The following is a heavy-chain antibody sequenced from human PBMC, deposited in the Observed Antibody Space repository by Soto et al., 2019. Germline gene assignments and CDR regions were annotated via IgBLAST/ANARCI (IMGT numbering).Heavy chain of an antibody. V-gene: IGHV5-51*01. J-gene: IGHJ4*02. CDR1: GYSFTSYW. CDR2: IYPGDSDT. Sequence: GESLKISCKGSGYSFTSYWIGWVRQMPGKGLEWMGIIYPGDSDTRYSPSFQGQVTISADKSISTAYLQWSSLKASDTAMYHCARAGPNQDDIQGPFDYSGQGVLVPVSS. D-gene: IGHD2-15*01. CDR3: ARAGPNQDDIQGPFDY.